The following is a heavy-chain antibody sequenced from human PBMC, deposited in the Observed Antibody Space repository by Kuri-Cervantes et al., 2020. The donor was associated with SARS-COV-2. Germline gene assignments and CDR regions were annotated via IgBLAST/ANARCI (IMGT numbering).Heavy chain of an antibody. Sequence: SETLSLTCTVSGGSISSYYRSWIRQPPGKGLEWIGYIYYSGSTNYNPSLKSRVTISVDTSKNQFSLKLSSVTAADTAVYYCARSFTVRGAYFDYWGQGTLVTVSS. CDR3: ARSFTVRGAYFDY. D-gene: IGHD3-10*01. CDR1: GGSISSYY. V-gene: IGHV4-59*01. CDR2: IYYSGST. J-gene: IGHJ4*02.